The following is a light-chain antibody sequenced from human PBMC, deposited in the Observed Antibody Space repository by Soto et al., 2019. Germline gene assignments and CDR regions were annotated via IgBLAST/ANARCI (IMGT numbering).Light chain of an antibody. J-gene: IGKJ3*01. CDR2: DAS. V-gene: IGKV3-20*01. CDR3: QRYGRSPFT. CDR1: QSVSSY. Sequence: EIVLTQSPATLSLSPGERATLSCRASQSVSSYLAWYQQKPGQAPRLLIYDASNRATGIPARFSGSGSGTDFTLTISRLEPEDFAVYYCQRYGRSPFTFGPGTKVDIK.